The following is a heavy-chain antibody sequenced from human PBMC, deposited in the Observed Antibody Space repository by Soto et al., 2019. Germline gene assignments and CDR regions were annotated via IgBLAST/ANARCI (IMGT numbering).Heavy chain of an antibody. Sequence: ASVKVSCKASGGTFSSYAISWVRQAPGQGLEWMGGIIPIFGTANYAQKFQGRVTITADKSTSTAYMELSSLRSEDTAVYYCARVPPWAGYYYYYGMDVWGQGTAGTVS. CDR3: ARVPPWAGYYYYYGMDV. CDR1: GGTFSSYA. CDR2: IIPIFGTA. V-gene: IGHV1-69*06. J-gene: IGHJ6*02. D-gene: IGHD6-19*01.